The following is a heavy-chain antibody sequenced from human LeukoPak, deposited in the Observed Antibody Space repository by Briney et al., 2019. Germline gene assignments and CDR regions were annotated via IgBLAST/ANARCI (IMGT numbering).Heavy chain of an antibody. CDR3: ARAKIATAGTGAFDV. V-gene: IGHV3-23*01. J-gene: IGHJ3*01. Sequence: GGSLRLACAAYGFTFTRYAMTWVRQAPRQGLEWGSAFRAADGSAQYAESVEGRFSISRDNSKNTLFLQMYSVGAEDTAVYYCARAKIATAGTGAFDVWGQGTLFTVSS. CDR1: GFTFTRYA. CDR2: FRAADGSA. D-gene: IGHD6-13*01.